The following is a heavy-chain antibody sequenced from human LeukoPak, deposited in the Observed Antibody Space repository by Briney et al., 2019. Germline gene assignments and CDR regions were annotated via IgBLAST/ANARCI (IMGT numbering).Heavy chain of an antibody. V-gene: IGHV4-30-4*08. J-gene: IGHJ4*02. CDR3: ARVSLITFGGPFDY. CDR1: GGSISSGDYY. CDR2: IYYSGST. D-gene: IGHD3-16*01. Sequence: PSQTLSLTCTVSGGSISSGDYYWSWIRQPPGKGLEWIGYIYYSGSTYYNPSLKSRVTISVDTSKNQFSLKLSSVTAADTAVYYCARVSLITFGGPFDYWAREPWSPSPQ.